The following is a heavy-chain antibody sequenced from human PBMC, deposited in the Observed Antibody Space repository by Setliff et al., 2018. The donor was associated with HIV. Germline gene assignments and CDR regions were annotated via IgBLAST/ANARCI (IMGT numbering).Heavy chain of an antibody. V-gene: IGHV4-61*02. CDR3: ARFSNTLNWFDP. Sequence: PSETLSLTCNVSGGSISSGSYYWNWIRQPAGKGLEWIGRIYASGNTNYNPSLKGRVTISVDTSKNQFSLKLNSVTAADTAVYYCARFSNTLNWFDPWGQGTLVTVSS. J-gene: IGHJ5*02. D-gene: IGHD4-4*01. CDR2: IYASGNT. CDR1: GGSISSGSYY.